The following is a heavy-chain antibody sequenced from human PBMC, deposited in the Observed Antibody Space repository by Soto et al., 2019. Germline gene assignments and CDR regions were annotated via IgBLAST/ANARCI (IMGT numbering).Heavy chain of an antibody. CDR3: ARDRIQLWFYYGMDV. Sequence: GGSLRLSCAASGFTFSSYAMHWVRQAPGKGLEWVAVISYDGSNKYYADSVKGRFTISRDNSKNTLYLQMNSLRAEDTAVYYCARDRIQLWFYYGMDVWGQGTTVTVSS. J-gene: IGHJ6*02. CDR2: ISYDGSNK. V-gene: IGHV3-30-3*01. CDR1: GFTFSSYA. D-gene: IGHD5-18*01.